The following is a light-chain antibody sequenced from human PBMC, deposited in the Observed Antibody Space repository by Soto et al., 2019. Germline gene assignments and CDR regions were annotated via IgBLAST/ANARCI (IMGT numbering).Light chain of an antibody. Sequence: QSVLTQPPSVSGAPGQRVTISCTGSSSNIGAGYDVHWYQQLPGTAPKPLIYGNSNRPSGVPDRFSGSKSGTSASLAITGXXXXXXXXXXCQSYDSSLSGFYVFGTGTKVTVL. J-gene: IGLJ1*01. CDR1: SSNIGAGYD. CDR2: GNS. V-gene: IGLV1-40*01. CDR3: QSYDSSLSGFYV.